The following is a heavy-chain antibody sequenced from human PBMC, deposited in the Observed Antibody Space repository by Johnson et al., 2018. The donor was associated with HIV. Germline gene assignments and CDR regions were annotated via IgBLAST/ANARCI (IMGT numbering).Heavy chain of an antibody. CDR3: AKESKWESRTPHAFDM. J-gene: IGHJ3*02. CDR2: IQYDGNTK. CDR1: GFTFTSYG. Sequence: QVQLVESGGGVVQPGGSLRLSCAASGFTFTSYGMDWVRQAPGKGLEWVAFIQYDGNTKYYIDSVKGRFTVSRDNSKNTLYLQMKSLRPEDAAVYYCAKESKWESRTPHAFDMWGQGTMVTVSS. V-gene: IGHV3-30*02. D-gene: IGHD1-26*01.